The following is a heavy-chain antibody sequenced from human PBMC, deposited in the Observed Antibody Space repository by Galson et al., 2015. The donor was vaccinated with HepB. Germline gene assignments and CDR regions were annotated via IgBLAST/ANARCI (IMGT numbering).Heavy chain of an antibody. CDR2: INPANGNT. J-gene: IGHJ4*02. CDR3: ATDRLAGFGEWEDYFDF. D-gene: IGHD3-10*01. CDR1: GYRFTDYW. V-gene: IGHV1/OR15-3*02. Sequence: SGAEVKKPGESLKISCQGSGYRFTDYWIGWVRQAPGQGLECMGWINPANGNTKYSQRFQGRVIITRDTPASTAYMELSSLRSDETDVYYCATDRLAGFGEWEDYFDFWGQGTLVTVSS.